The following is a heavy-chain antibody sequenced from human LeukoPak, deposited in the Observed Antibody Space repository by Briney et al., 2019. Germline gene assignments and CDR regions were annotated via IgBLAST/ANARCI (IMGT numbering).Heavy chain of an antibody. CDR2: ISAYNGNT. CDR3: ARVTRITMTVVVILDAFDI. V-gene: IGHV1-18*01. Sequence: ASVKVSCKASGYTFTSYGISWVRQAPGQGLEWMGWISAYNGNTNYAQKLQGRVTMTTDTSTSTAYMELRSLRSDDTAVYYCARVTRITMTVVVILDAFDIWGQGTMVTVSS. CDR1: GYTFTSYG. D-gene: IGHD3-22*01. J-gene: IGHJ3*02.